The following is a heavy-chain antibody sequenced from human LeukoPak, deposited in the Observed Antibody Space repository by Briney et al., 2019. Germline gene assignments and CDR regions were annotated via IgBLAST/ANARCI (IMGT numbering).Heavy chain of an antibody. CDR2: ISDNGGST. CDR1: GFTFNIYT. Sequence: GESLRLSCAASGFTFNIYTMSWVRQAPGKGLEWVSIISDNGGSTYYADSVKGRFTISRDNSKNTLYLQMNSLRAEDTAKYYCAKSRGIYDNSGWRTFDYWGQGTLVTVSS. CDR3: AKSRGIYDNSGWRTFDY. J-gene: IGHJ4*02. D-gene: IGHD6-19*01. V-gene: IGHV3-23*01.